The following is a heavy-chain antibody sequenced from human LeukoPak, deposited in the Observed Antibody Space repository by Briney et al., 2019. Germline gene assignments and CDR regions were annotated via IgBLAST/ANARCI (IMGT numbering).Heavy chain of an antibody. Sequence: ASVKVSCKASGGTFSSYAISWVRQAPGQGLEWMGGIIPIFGTANYAQKFQGRVTITADESTSTTYMELSSLRSEDTAVYYCAGGGSWVSYYYYYVMDVGGQGTTVTVS. CDR1: GGTFSSYA. CDR3: AGGGSWVSYYYYYVMDV. J-gene: IGHJ6*02. V-gene: IGHV1-69*01. D-gene: IGHD6-13*01. CDR2: IIPIFGTA.